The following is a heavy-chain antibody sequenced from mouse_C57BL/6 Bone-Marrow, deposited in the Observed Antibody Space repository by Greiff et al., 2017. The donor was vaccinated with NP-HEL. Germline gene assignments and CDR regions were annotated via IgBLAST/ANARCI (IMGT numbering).Heavy chain of an antibody. CDR3: TNYYGSSGAY. Sequence: VQLKQSGAELVRPGASVTLSCTASGFNIKDYYMHWVKQRPEQGLEWIGRIDPEDGDTEYAPKFQGKATMTADTSSNPAYLQLSSLTSEDTAVYYCTNYYGSSGAYWGQGTLVTVSA. CDR2: IDPEDGDT. J-gene: IGHJ3*01. V-gene: IGHV14-1*01. CDR1: GFNIKDYY. D-gene: IGHD1-1*01.